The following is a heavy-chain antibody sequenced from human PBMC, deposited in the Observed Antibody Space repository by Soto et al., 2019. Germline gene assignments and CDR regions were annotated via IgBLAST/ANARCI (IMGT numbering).Heavy chain of an antibody. CDR1: GYSFTSYW. V-gene: IGHV5-51*01. D-gene: IGHD5-12*01. Sequence: PGESLKISCKGSGYSFTSYWIGWVRQMPGKGLEWMGIIYPGDSDTRYSPSFQGQVTISADKSISTAYLQWSSLKASDTAMYYCARSPSSYEFYYYHMDAWGKGPTVTVPS. CDR2: IYPGDSDT. CDR3: ARSPSSYEFYYYHMDA. J-gene: IGHJ6*03.